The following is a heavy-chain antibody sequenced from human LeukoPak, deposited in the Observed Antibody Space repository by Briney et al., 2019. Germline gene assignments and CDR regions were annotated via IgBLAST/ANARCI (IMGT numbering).Heavy chain of an antibody. CDR1: GLSVSSDY. V-gene: IGHV3-23*01. Sequence: GGSLRLSCVGSGLSVSSDYMNWVRQAPGMGLEWVSTISGSTGGTYYGDSVRGRFTISRDNSKNTLYLHLNSLRGEDTAIYYCAKGTSYYFEYWGQGTLVTVSS. CDR3: AKGTSYYFEY. D-gene: IGHD1-26*01. J-gene: IGHJ4*02. CDR2: ISGSTGGT.